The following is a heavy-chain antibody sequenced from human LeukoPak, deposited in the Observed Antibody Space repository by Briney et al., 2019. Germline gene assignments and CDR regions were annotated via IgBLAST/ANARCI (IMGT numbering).Heavy chain of an antibody. CDR1: GDSISWDSYY. V-gene: IGHV4-61*02. D-gene: IGHD2-2*01. Sequence: SQTLSLTCTVSGDSISWDSYYWSWIRQPAGKGLEWIGRIYSRGSTNYNPSLKSRVTISVDTSKNQVSLKLSSVTAADTALYYCARARIGYCSSASCYGGFYFDYWGQGTLVTVSS. J-gene: IGHJ4*02. CDR2: IYSRGST. CDR3: ARARIGYCSSASCYGGFYFDY.